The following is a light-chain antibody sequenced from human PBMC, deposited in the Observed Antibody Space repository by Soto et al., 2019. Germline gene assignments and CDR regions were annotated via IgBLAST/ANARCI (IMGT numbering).Light chain of an antibody. J-gene: IGLJ2*01. CDR3: TSYTSSSTIL. Sequence: QSALTQPPSASGSPGQSVTISCTGTSGDIGGYDYVSWYQQHPGKAPKLMIYDVYDRPSGVSDRFSGSKSGNTASLTISGLQAADEADYYCTSYTSSSTILFGGGTKVTVL. CDR2: DVY. CDR1: SGDIGGYDY. V-gene: IGLV2-14*03.